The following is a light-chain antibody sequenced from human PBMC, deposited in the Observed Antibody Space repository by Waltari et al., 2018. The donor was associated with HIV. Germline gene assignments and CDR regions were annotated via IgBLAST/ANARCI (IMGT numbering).Light chain of an antibody. J-gene: IGLJ3*02. CDR3: QAWDSSSGGV. CDR2: QDG. V-gene: IGLV3-1*01. CDR1: RLESRY. Sequence: SYDLTQPPSVSVSPGQTASIACSGDRLESRYVCCYQQKPGQSPVLVIFQDGKRPSGIPERFAGSNSGNTATLTISGTQAMDEADYYCQAWDSSSGGVFGGGTRLTVL.